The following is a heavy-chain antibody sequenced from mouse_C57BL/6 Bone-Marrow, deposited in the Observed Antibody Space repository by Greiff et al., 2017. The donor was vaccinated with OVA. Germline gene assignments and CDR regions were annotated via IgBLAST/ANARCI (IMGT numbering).Heavy chain of an antibody. V-gene: IGHV5-4*01. CDR3: ARDGSSPGYFDV. D-gene: IGHD1-1*01. Sequence: EVNLVESGGGLVKPGGSLKLSCAASGFTFSSYAMSWVRQTPEKRLEWVATISDGGSYTYYPDNVKGRFTISRDNAKNNLYLQMSHLKSEDTAMDYCARDGSSPGYFDVWGTGTTVTVSS. CDR2: ISDGGSYT. CDR1: GFTFSSYA. J-gene: IGHJ1*03.